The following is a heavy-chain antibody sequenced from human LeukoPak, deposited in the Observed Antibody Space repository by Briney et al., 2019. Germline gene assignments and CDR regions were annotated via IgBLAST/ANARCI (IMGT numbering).Heavy chain of an antibody. V-gene: IGHV3-21*01. CDR2: ISSSSSYI. D-gene: IGHD3-10*01. Sequence: SGGSLRLSCAASGFTFNDYYMNWVRQAPGKGLEWVSSISSSSSYIYYADSVKGRFTISRDNAKNSLYLQMNSLRAEDTAVYYCARDPQDYYGSGSYPHYSDYWGQGTLVTVSS. CDR3: ARDPQDYYGSGSYPHYSDY. J-gene: IGHJ4*02. CDR1: GFTFNDYY.